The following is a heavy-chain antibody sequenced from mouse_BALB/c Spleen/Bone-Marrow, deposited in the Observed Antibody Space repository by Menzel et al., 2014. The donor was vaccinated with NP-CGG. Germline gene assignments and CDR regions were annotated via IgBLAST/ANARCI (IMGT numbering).Heavy chain of an antibody. Sequence: EVHLVESGGGLVKPGGSLKLSCAASGFTFSIYAMSWVRQTPEKRLEWVATINSGGTYIYYADSVKGRFTISRDNAKNTLYLRMSSLRSEDTAMFYCARPRMITTSFDVWGAGTTVTVSS. J-gene: IGHJ1*01. V-gene: IGHV5-9-3*01. CDR3: ARPRMITTSFDV. D-gene: IGHD2-4*01. CDR1: GFTFSIYA. CDR2: INSGGTYI.